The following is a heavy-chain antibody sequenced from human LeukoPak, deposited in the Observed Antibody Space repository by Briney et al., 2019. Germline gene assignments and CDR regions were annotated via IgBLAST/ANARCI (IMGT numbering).Heavy chain of an antibody. CDR3: ARVTGYIVEDYFDY. CDR2: IYHSGST. V-gene: IGHV4-38-2*02. D-gene: IGHD3-22*01. J-gene: IGHJ4*02. Sequence: SETLSLTCTVSGYSISSGYYWGWIRQPPGKGLEWIGRIYHSGSTYYNPSLKSRVPISVDTSKSQFSLKLSTVTAANTAVYYCARVTGYIVEDYFDYWGQGTLVTVSS. CDR1: GYSISSGYY.